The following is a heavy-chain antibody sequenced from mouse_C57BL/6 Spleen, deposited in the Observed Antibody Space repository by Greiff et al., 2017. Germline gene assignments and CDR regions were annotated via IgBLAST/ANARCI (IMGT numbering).Heavy chain of an antibody. CDR3: ARERYSNLDY. D-gene: IGHD2-5*01. CDR2: IDPSDSET. Sequence: QVQLKQPGAELVRPGSSVKLSCKASGYTFTSYWMHWVKQRPIQGLEWIGNIDPSDSETHYNQKFKDKATLTVDKSSSTAYMQLSSLTSEDSAVYYCARERYSNLDYWGQGTTLTVSS. V-gene: IGHV1-52*01. J-gene: IGHJ2*01. CDR1: GYTFTSYW.